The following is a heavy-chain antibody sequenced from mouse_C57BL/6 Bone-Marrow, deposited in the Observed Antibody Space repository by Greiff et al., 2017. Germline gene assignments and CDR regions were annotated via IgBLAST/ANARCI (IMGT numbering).Heavy chain of an antibody. CDR2: IYPRDGST. V-gene: IGHV1-85*01. Sequence: QVQLQQSGPELVKPGASVKLSCKASGYTFTSYDINWVKQRPGQGLEWIGWIYPRDGSTKYNEKFKGKVTLTVDTSSSTAYVELHSLTSEDSAVYFCARDYGSSYWYFDVWGTGTTVTVSS. D-gene: IGHD1-1*01. CDR3: ARDYGSSYWYFDV. CDR1: GYTFTSYD. J-gene: IGHJ1*03.